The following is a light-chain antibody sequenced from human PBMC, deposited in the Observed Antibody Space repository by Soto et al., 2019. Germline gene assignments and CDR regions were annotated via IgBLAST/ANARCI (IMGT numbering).Light chain of an antibody. CDR2: AAS. J-gene: IGKJ1*01. Sequence: DIQLTQSPSFLSASVGDRVTITCRASQGISSYLAWYQQKPGTAPKLLIFAASTLQSGVPSRFSGSGSGTDFTLTINNLQPEDFATYYCQRLQTFGQGTRVEIK. CDR3: QRLQT. CDR1: QGISSY. V-gene: IGKV1-9*01.